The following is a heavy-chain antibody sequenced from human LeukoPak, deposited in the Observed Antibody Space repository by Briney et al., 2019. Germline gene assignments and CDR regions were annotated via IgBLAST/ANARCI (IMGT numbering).Heavy chain of an antibody. CDR2: IKLDGSEK. CDR1: GFTFSSYW. CDR3: ARDTGTTGPYYYYGMDV. D-gene: IGHD1-7*01. Sequence: GGSLRLSCAASGFTFSSYWMSWVREAPGKGLGWLANIKLDGSEKYYVDSVKGRFTISRDNAKNSLYLQMNSLRAEDTAVYYCARDTGTTGPYYYYGMDVWGQGTTVTVSS. J-gene: IGHJ6*02. V-gene: IGHV3-7*01.